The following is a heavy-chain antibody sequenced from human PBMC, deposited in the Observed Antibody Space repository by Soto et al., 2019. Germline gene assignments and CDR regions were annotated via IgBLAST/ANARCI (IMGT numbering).Heavy chain of an antibody. Sequence: GGSLRLSCAVSGFTFITYSMNWVRQAPGKGLEWVSYISSSSSTIYYADSVKGRFTISRDNAKNSLYLQMNSLRAEDTAVYYCAGEFKTGTGENYYYYGMDVWGQGTTVTVS. CDR3: AGEFKTGTGENYYYYGMDV. CDR2: ISSSSSTI. D-gene: IGHD1-1*01. CDR1: GFTFITYS. V-gene: IGHV3-48*01. J-gene: IGHJ6*01.